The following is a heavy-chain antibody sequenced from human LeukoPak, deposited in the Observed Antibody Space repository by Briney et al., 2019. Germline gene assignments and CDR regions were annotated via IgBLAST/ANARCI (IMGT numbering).Heavy chain of an antibody. V-gene: IGHV1-8*01. D-gene: IGHD5-12*01. Sequence: ASVKVSRKASGYTFTSYDINWVRQATGQGLEWMGWMNPNSGNTGYAQKFQGRVTMTRDMATSTDYMEVSSLRSEDTAVYYCARDNSVGDSAWWFDPWGQGTLVTVSS. CDR3: ARDNSVGDSAWWFDP. J-gene: IGHJ5*02. CDR2: MNPNSGNT. CDR1: GYTFTSYD.